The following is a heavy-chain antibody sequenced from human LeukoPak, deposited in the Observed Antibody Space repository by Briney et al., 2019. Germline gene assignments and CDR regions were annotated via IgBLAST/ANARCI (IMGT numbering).Heavy chain of an antibody. V-gene: IGHV1-46*01. CDR3: ARDGITMVRGVIINPLDY. D-gene: IGHD3-10*01. CDR1: GYTFTSYY. CDR2: INPSGGST. J-gene: IGHJ4*02. Sequence: ASVKVSCKASGYTFTSYYMHWVRQAPGQGLEWMGIINPSGGSTSYAQKFQGRVTMTRDMSTSTVYMELSSLRSEDTAVYYCARDGITMVRGVIINPLDYWGQGTLVTVSS.